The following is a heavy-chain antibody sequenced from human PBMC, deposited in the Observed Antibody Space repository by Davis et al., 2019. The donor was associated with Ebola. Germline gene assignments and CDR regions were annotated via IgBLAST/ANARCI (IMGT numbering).Heavy chain of an antibody. CDR2: INHSGST. CDR1: GGSFSNYY. J-gene: IGHJ3*02. Sequence: SETLSLTCGVSGGSFSNYYWTWIRQPPGKGLEWIGDINHSGSTNYNPSLKSRVTLSVDTSKSRFSLRLSSVTAADTAMYYCARDTNELGNAFDIWGQGTMVTVSS. D-gene: IGHD7-27*01. V-gene: IGHV4-34*01. CDR3: ARDTNELGNAFDI.